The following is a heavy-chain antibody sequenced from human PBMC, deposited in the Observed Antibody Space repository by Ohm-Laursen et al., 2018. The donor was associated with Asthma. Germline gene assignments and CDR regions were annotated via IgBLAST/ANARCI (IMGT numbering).Heavy chain of an antibody. CDR2: IKQDGSEK. Sequence: SLRLSCTASGFTFSRYWMSWVRQAPGKGLEWVANIKQDGSEKYYVDSVKGRFTMSRDNAKKSLYLQMNSLRAEDTAVYYCARDVMEWYLPAFDFWGQGTLVTVSS. J-gene: IGHJ4*02. V-gene: IGHV3-7*01. CDR1: GFTFSRYW. CDR3: ARDVMEWYLPAFDF. D-gene: IGHD3-3*01.